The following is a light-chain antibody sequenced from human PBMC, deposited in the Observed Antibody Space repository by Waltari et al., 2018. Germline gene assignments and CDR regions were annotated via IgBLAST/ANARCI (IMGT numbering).Light chain of an antibody. V-gene: IGKV2-28*01. J-gene: IGKJ2*01. CDR1: QSLLHSNGYNY. Sequence: PLSLPVTPGEPASISCRSSQSLLHSNGYNYLDWYLQKPGQSPQLLIYLGSNRASGVPDRFSGSGSGTDFTLKISRVEAEDVGVYYCMQALQTPLTFGQGTKLEIK. CDR2: LGS. CDR3: MQALQTPLT.